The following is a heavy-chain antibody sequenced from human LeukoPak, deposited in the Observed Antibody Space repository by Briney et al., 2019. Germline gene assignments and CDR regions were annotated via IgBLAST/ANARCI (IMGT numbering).Heavy chain of an antibody. V-gene: IGHV4-61*01. CDR1: GGSVSSGSYY. CDR2: IYHRGST. Sequence: SETLSLTCTVSGGSVSSGSYYWSWIRQPPGKGLEWIGYIYHRGSTNYNPSLKSRATISVDTSKNQFFLKLSFVTAADTAVYYCARTSYYDYVWGSYRFDYWGQGTLVTVSS. CDR3: ARTSYYDYVWGSYRFDY. J-gene: IGHJ4*02. D-gene: IGHD3-16*02.